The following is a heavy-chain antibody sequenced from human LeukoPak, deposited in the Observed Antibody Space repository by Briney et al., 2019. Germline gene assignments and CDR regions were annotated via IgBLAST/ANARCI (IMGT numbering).Heavy chain of an antibody. CDR3: ARREQQLISWRYYYYYMDV. CDR2: MNPNSGNT. Sequence: GASVKVSCKASGYTFTSYDINWVRQATGQGLEWMGWMNPNSGNTGYAQKFQGRVTMTRNTSISTAYMELSSLRSEDTAVYYCARREQQLISWRYYYYYMDVWGKGTTVTVSS. V-gene: IGHV1-8*01. D-gene: IGHD6-13*01. J-gene: IGHJ6*03. CDR1: GYTFTSYD.